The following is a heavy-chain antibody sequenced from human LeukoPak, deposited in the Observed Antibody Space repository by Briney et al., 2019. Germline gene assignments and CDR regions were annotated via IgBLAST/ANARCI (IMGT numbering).Heavy chain of an antibody. CDR1: GFTFSSYA. J-gene: IGHJ4*02. V-gene: IGHV3-23*01. D-gene: IGHD6-13*01. Sequence: GGSLRLSCAASGFTFSSYAMSWVRQAPGKGLEWVSAISGSGGSTYYADSVKGRFTISRDNSKNTLYLQMNSLRAEDTAVYYCAKGDGPTGYSSNNLDYWGQGTLVTVSS. CDR2: ISGSGGST. CDR3: AKGDGPTGYSSNNLDY.